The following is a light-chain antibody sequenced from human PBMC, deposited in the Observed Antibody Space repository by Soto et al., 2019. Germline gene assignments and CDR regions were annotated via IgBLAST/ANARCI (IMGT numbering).Light chain of an antibody. CDR2: QDT. CDR1: KLGDKF. J-gene: IGLJ2*01. V-gene: IGLV3-1*01. Sequence: SYELTQPPSVSVSPGQTASITCSGDKLGDKFTCWYQQKPGQSPVLLIYQDTRRPSGIPERFSGSNSGKTTTLTISGTQAMDEADYYCQSWDSVSDVVFGGGTQLTVL. CDR3: QSWDSVSDVV.